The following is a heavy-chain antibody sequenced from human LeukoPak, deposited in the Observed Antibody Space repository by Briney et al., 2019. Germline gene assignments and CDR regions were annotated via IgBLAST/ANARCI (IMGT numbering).Heavy chain of an antibody. J-gene: IGHJ5*02. Sequence: SETLSLTCTLSGGSITSGSYYWSWIRQPGGKGLEWSGRMYISASTNYNPSLKSRVTISVDTSKNQFCMKLSSVTAADTAVYYCARGPSRRGWFDPWGQGTLVTVSS. CDR2: MYISAST. CDR3: ARGPSRRGWFDP. V-gene: IGHV4-61*02. CDR1: GGSITSGSYY. D-gene: IGHD1-14*01.